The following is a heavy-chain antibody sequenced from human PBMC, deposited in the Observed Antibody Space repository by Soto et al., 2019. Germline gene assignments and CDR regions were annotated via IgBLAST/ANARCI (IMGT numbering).Heavy chain of an antibody. V-gene: IGHV4-39*01. D-gene: IGHD2-2*01. CDR2: IYYSGST. J-gene: IGHJ4*02. CDR3: APETLTGVVPAAILEGGGYFDY. Sequence: PSETLSLTCTASGGSISSSSYYWGWIRQPPGKGLEWIGSIYYSGSTYYNPSLKSRVTISVDTSKNQFSLKLSSVTAADTAVYYCAPETLTGVVPAAILEGGGYFDYWGQGTLVTVSS. CDR1: GGSISSSSYY.